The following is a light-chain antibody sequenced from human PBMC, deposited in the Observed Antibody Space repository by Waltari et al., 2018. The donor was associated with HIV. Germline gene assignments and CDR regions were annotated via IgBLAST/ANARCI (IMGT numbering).Light chain of an antibody. Sequence: SYILTQPPSLSVSPGETDRLSCEGNYIGNKCVHWYRKQPAQAPVVVIYDTSYRPSGIPARFSGFNAGKTAALVITGVQAGDEADFYWQVWDGSSDQGVFGGGTKLTVL. CDR1: YIGNKC. V-gene: IGLV3-21*02. CDR3: QVWDGSSDQGV. CDR2: DTS. J-gene: IGLJ3*02.